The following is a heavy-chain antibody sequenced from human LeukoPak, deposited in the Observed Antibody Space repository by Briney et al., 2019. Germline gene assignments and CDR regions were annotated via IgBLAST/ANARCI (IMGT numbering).Heavy chain of an antibody. CDR2: IYYSGST. Sequence: SETLSLTCTVSGGSISSYYWSWIRQPPGKGLEWIGYIYYSGSTNYNPSLKSRVTISVDTSKNQFSLKLSSVTAADTAVYYCASPRSYYYDSSGYDWFDPWGQGTLVTVSS. D-gene: IGHD3-22*01. CDR3: ASPRSYYYDSSGYDWFDP. V-gene: IGHV4-59*01. J-gene: IGHJ5*02. CDR1: GGSISSYY.